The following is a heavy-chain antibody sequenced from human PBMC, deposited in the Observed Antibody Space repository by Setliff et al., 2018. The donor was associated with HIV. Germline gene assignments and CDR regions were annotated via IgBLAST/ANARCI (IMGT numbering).Heavy chain of an antibody. Sequence: KSSETLSLTCTVSGGSFIGSSFQSTWIRQTPGKGLEWIADIAYSGTTMYTNYNPSLESRVIISVDASERHFSLRMTSTTAADTAIYYCARGVPLLPPNFWGQGTLVTVSS. J-gene: IGHJ4*02. CDR1: GGSFIGSSFQ. D-gene: IGHD2-15*01. CDR2: IAYSGTTMYT. V-gene: IGHV4-39*07. CDR3: ARGVPLLPPNF.